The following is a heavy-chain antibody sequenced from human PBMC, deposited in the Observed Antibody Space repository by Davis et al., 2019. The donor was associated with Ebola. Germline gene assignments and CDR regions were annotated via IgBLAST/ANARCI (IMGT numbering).Heavy chain of an antibody. Sequence: GESLKISCVASGFTFSNYGLSWVRQAPGKGLEWVSAISGAGGSTYYADSVKGRFTISRDNFKNTLSLQMNSLRAEDTAVYYCAKVGYGWYYYFDSWGQGTLVTVSS. CDR2: ISGAGGST. D-gene: IGHD6-19*01. CDR3: AKVGYGWYYYFDS. V-gene: IGHV3-23*01. CDR1: GFTFSNYG. J-gene: IGHJ4*02.